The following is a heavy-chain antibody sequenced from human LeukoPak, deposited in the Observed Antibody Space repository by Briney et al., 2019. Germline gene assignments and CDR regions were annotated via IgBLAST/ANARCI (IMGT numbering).Heavy chain of an antibody. J-gene: IGHJ5*02. V-gene: IGHV4-4*07. CDR3: ARVLRFLERSLSWFDP. CDR1: GGSINSDY. Sequence: SETLSLTCTVSGGSINSDYWSWIRQPAGNGLEWIGRIYTSGSTNYNPSLKRRVTMSVDSSKNEFSLKLSSVTAADTAVYYCARVLRFLERSLSWFDPWGQGTLVTVSS. CDR2: IYTSGST. D-gene: IGHD3-3*01.